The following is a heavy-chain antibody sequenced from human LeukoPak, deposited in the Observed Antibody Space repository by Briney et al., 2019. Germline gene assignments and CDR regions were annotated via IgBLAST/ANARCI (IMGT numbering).Heavy chain of an antibody. D-gene: IGHD1-7*01. Sequence: GGSLRLSCAASGFTFDDYAMHWVRQAPGKVLEWVSGISWNSGSIGYADSVKGRFTISRDNAKNSLYLQMNGLRADDTAAYYCARGATDTTRWFDPWGQGTLVTVSS. CDR2: ISWNSGSI. J-gene: IGHJ5*02. CDR3: ARGATDTTRWFDP. CDR1: GFTFDDYA. V-gene: IGHV3-9*01.